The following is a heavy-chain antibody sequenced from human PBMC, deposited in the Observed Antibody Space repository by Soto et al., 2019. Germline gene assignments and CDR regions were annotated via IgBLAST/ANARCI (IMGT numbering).Heavy chain of an antibody. D-gene: IGHD6-19*01. Sequence: GSGPTLVNPTQTLTLTCTFSGFSLSTSGMCVSWIRQPPGKALEWLALIDWDDDKYYSTSLKTRLTISKDTSKNQVVLTMTNMDPVDTATYYCARISVAVAGTGAFDIWGQGTMVTVSS. CDR2: IDWDDDK. J-gene: IGHJ3*02. CDR3: ARISVAVAGTGAFDI. V-gene: IGHV2-70*01. CDR1: GFSLSTSGMC.